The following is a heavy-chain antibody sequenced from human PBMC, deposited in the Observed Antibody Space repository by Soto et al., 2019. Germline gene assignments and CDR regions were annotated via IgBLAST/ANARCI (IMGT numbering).Heavy chain of an antibody. V-gene: IGHV1-69*01. Sequence: QVQLVQSGAEVRKPGSSVKVSCKASGGTFSRHAISWVRQAPGQGLEWMGGIIPIFGTANHAQKFQGRVTIIADESTSTVYMELSSRGSEDTAMYYCARGWGYDSNDYYYAYWGQGTLVIVSS. D-gene: IGHD3-22*01. J-gene: IGHJ4*02. CDR3: ARGWGYDSNDYYYAY. CDR1: GGTFSRHA. CDR2: IIPIFGTA.